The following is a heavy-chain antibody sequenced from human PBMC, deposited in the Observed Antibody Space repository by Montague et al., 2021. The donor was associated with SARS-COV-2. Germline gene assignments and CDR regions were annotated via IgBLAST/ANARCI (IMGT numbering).Heavy chain of an antibody. CDR1: GTSFSGYY. J-gene: IGHJ4*02. Sequence: TLSLTCAVHGTSFSGYYWNWIRQHPGKGLEWIGYIYYSGSTYYNPSLKSRVTISVDTPKNQFSLKLSSVTAAGTAVYYCARALRRVVIKHFDYWGQGTLVTVSS. V-gene: IGHV4-31*11. CDR3: ARALRRVVIKHFDY. D-gene: IGHD3-3*01. CDR2: IYYSGST.